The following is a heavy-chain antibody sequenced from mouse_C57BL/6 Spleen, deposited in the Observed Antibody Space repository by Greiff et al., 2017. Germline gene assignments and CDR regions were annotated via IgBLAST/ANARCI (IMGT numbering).Heavy chain of an antibody. J-gene: IGHJ1*03. D-gene: IGHD1-1*01. Sequence: ESGPGLVKPSQSLSLTCSVTGYSITSGYYWNWIRQFPGNKLEWMGYISYDGSNNYNPSLKKRISITRDTSKNQFLLKLNSVTTEDTATYYCARERVVARYFDVWGTGTTVTVSS. V-gene: IGHV3-6*01. CDR1: GYSITSGYY. CDR2: ISYDGSN. CDR3: ARERVVARYFDV.